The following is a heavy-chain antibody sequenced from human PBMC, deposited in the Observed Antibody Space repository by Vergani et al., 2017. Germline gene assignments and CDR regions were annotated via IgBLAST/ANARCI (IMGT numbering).Heavy chain of an antibody. J-gene: IGHJ4*02. CDR1: GFTVSSNY. CDR3: AKDRAYCGGDCYSGY. D-gene: IGHD2-21*02. Sequence: EVQLVESGGGLIQPGGSLRLSCAASGFTVSSNYMSWVRQAPGKGLEWVSVIYSGGSTYYADSVKGRFTISRDNSKNTLYLQMNSLRAEDTAVYYCAKDRAYCGGDCYSGYWGQGTLVTVSS. V-gene: IGHV3-53*01. CDR2: IYSGGST.